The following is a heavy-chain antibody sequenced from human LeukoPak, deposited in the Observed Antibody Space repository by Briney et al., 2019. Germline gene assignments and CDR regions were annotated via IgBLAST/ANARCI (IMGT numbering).Heavy chain of an antibody. CDR2: ISAYNGNT. J-gene: IGHJ4*02. CDR3: ARDRDYGDYNTQDLFAH. CDR1: GYTFTNFG. Sequence: ASVKVSCKASGYTFTNFGISWVRQAPGQGLEWMGWISAYNGNTNYAQRLQGRVTMTTDTSTSTAYMELRSLRSDDTAVYYCARDRDYGDYNTQDLFAHWGQGTLVTVSS. V-gene: IGHV1-18*01. D-gene: IGHD4-17*01.